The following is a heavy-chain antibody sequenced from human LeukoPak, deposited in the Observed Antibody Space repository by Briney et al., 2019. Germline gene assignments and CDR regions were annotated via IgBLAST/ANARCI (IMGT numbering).Heavy chain of an antibody. CDR3: AEGYSYGQGL. CDR1: GFTFSSYE. V-gene: IGHV3-48*03. Sequence: PGGSLRLSSAASGFTFSSYEMNWVRQAPGKGLEWVSYISSSGNTIYYADSVKGRFTISRDNAKNSLYLQMNSLRAEDTAVYYCAEGYSYGQGLWGQGTLVTVSS. D-gene: IGHD5-18*01. J-gene: IGHJ4*02. CDR2: ISSSGNTI.